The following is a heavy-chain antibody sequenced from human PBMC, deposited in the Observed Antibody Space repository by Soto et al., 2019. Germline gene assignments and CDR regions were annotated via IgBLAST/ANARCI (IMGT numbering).Heavy chain of an antibody. V-gene: IGHV3-30*18. CDR1: GFTFSDYA. Sequence: VQLVESGGGVVQPGRSLRLSCAASGFTFSDYAMHWVRQAPGKGLEWVAVVSHGGRNTHYADSVKGRFTISRDSSKNSVSLEMTSLRAEDTAVYYCAKGGRKWLVTSVFNYWGQGALVTVSS. CDR2: VSHGGRNT. D-gene: IGHD6-19*01. CDR3: AKGGRKWLVTSVFNY. J-gene: IGHJ4*02.